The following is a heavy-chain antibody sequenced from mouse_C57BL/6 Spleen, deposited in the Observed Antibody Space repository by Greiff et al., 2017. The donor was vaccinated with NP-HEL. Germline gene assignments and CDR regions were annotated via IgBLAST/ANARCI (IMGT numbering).Heavy chain of an antibody. D-gene: IGHD1-1*01. J-gene: IGHJ1*03. CDR3: TTSGYGSSYWYFDV. CDR1: GFNIKDYY. Sequence: VQLKQSGAELVRPGASVKLSCTASGFNIKDYYMHWVKQRPEQGLEWIGRIDPEDGDTEYAPKFQGKATMTADTSSNTAYLQLSSLTSEDTAVYYCTTSGYGSSYWYFDVWGTGTTVTVSS. CDR2: IDPEDGDT. V-gene: IGHV14-1*01.